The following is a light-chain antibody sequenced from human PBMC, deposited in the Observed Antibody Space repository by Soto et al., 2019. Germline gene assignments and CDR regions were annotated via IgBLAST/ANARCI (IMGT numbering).Light chain of an antibody. CDR3: QQYDNLTCT. CDR2: DAY. Sequence: DILMTQSPASLSASVGERVTITCQASQDVSNYLNWYQQNPGHAPRLLIYDAYNWATGVPSRFSGSGSGTDFTFTISSLEPEDIATYYCQQYDNLTCTFGQGTKLDI. CDR1: QDVSNY. V-gene: IGKV1-33*01. J-gene: IGKJ1*01.